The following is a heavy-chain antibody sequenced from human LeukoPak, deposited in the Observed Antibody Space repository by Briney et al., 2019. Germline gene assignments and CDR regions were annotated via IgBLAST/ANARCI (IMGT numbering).Heavy chain of an antibody. D-gene: IGHD6-13*01. CDR3: ARLKSYIAAAGTGWFDP. Sequence: GESLKISCKGSGYSFTSYWIGWVRQIPGKGLEWMGIIYPGDSDTRYSPSFQGQVTISADKSISTAYLQWSSLKASDTAMYYCARLKSYIAAAGTGWFDPWGQGTLVTVSS. J-gene: IGHJ5*02. CDR1: GYSFTSYW. V-gene: IGHV5-51*01. CDR2: IYPGDSDT.